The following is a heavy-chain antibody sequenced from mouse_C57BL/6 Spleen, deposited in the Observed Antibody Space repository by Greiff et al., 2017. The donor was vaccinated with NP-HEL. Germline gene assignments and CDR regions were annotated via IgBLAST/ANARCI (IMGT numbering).Heavy chain of an antibody. J-gene: IGHJ3*01. CDR2: INYDGSST. V-gene: IGHV5-16*01. D-gene: IGHD2-3*01. Sequence: EVQRVESEGGLVQPGSSMKLSCTASGFTFSDYYMAWVRQVPEKGLEWVANINYDGSSTYYLDSLKSRFIISRDNAKNILYLQMSSLKSEDTATYYCAREDGYYVAYWGQGTLVTVSA. CDR3: AREDGYYVAY. CDR1: GFTFSDYY.